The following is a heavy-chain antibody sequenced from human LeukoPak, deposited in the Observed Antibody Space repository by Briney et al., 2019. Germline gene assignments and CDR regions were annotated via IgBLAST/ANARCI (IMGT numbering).Heavy chain of an antibody. Sequence: GGSLRLSCTGSGFTFGDHAMSWVRQAPGKGLEWVGFIRSKAYRGTTEYAASVKGRFTISRDDFASIAYLQMNSLTTEDTAEYYCARGPIQLWIHNAMDVWGQGTTVTVSS. J-gene: IGHJ6*02. V-gene: IGHV3-49*04. CDR2: IRSKAYRGTT. CDR1: GFTFGDHA. D-gene: IGHD5-18*01. CDR3: ARGPIQLWIHNAMDV.